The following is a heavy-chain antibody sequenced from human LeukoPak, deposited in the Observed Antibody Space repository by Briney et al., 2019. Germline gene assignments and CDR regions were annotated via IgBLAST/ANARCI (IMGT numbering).Heavy chain of an antibody. CDR1: GYCFTSYC. V-gene: IGHV5-51*01. J-gene: IGHJ4*02. Sequence: GEALQIASHGSGYCFTSYCIGWVRHMPGKGLEWRGIIYPGGSDTIYSPSFQGQVTTSADKSISTSYLQWSSLKASDTAMYYCVAYSEVTTFDYWGQGTLVTVSS. D-gene: IGHD4-17*01. CDR2: IYPGGSDT. CDR3: VAYSEVTTFDY.